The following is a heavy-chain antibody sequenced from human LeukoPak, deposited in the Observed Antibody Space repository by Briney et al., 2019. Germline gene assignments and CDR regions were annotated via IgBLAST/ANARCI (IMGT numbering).Heavy chain of an antibody. D-gene: IGHD1-26*01. CDR1: GFTFSSYA. V-gene: IGHV3-64D*06. Sequence: GGSLRLSCSAPGFTFSSYAMHWVRQAPGKGLECVSGISSNGDSTYYADSVKGRFSISRDNSKNTLYLQVSSLRAEDTAIYYCVKEVRVGATRALDYWGQGTLVTVSS. CDR3: VKEVRVGATRALDY. CDR2: ISSNGDST. J-gene: IGHJ4*02.